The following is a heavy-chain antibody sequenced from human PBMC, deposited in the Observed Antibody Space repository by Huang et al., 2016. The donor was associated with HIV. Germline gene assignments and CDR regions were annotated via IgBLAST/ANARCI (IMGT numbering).Heavy chain of an antibody. CDR2: IDHSGNT. CDR1: GGAISSGGYY. V-gene: IGHV4-30-4*08. D-gene: IGHD6-25*01. J-gene: IGHJ5*02. CDR3: ARDRIAAPGGWFDP. Sequence: QVQLRESGPGLVKPSQTLSLTCTVSGGAISSGGYYWSWLRQPPGKGLEWIGYIDHSGNTYYNPALKSRVIISVDTSKNQFALELRSVTAADTAVYYCARDRIAAPGGWFDPWGQGTLVTVSA.